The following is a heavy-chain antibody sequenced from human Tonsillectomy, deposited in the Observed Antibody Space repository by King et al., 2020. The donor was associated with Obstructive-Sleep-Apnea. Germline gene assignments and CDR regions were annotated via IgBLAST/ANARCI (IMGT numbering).Heavy chain of an antibody. CDR3: ARHVDIMCNRNYYYGMDV. CDR1: GYSFTSYW. Sequence: VQLVQSGAEVKKPGESLKISCKGSGYSFTSYWIAWVRQMPGKGLEWMGIIYPGDSDTKNSPSFQGQVTISADKSISTAYLQWSSLKASDTAIYYCARHVDIMCNRNYYYGMDVWGQGTTVTVSS. J-gene: IGHJ6*02. V-gene: IGHV5-51*01. D-gene: IGHD1-14*01. CDR2: IYPGDSDT.